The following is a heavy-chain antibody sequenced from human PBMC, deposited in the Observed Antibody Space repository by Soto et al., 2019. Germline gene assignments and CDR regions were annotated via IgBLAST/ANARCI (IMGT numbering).Heavy chain of an antibody. D-gene: IGHD1-1*01. CDR1: GFAFSSYS. CDR2: ISGTGYSR. CDR3: ARSLGKHWNDYYFYY. V-gene: IGHV3-23*01. Sequence: EVQLLESGGELVQPGGSLRLSCAASGFAFSSYSLSWVRRAPGKGLEWVSGISGTGYSRYYIDSVKGRFTISRDNSKNTLYLQMNSLRVEDTAVYYCARSLGKHWNDYYFYYWGQGTLVTVSS. J-gene: IGHJ4*02.